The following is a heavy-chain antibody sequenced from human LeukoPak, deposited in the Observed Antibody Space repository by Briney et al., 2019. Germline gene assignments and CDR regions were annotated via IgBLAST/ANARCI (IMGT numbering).Heavy chain of an antibody. V-gene: IGHV3-15*01. D-gene: IGHD3-22*01. Sequence: GASLRLSCAASGFTFNNYAMSWVRQAPGRGLEWVGRIKSKTDGGTTDYAAPVKGRFTISRDDSKNTLYLQMNSLKTEDTAVYYCTTELLYYYDSSGSDYWGQGTLVTVSP. CDR1: GFTFNNYA. J-gene: IGHJ4*02. CDR2: IKSKTDGGTT. CDR3: TTELLYYYDSSGSDY.